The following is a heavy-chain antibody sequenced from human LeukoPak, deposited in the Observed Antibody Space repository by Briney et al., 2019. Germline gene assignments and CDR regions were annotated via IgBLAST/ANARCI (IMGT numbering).Heavy chain of an antibody. J-gene: IGHJ4*02. CDR2: ISDDANNE. V-gene: IGHV3-30*18. CDR1: GFSFSKYG. CDR3: AKSGRATGYSSFDS. Sequence: GGSLRLPCAASGFSFSKYGMHWVRQAPGKGLEWVAVISDDANNEEYADSVKGRFTLSRDNSKNTVYLRMNSLRAEDTAVYYCAKSGRATGYSSFDSWGQGTLVTVSS. D-gene: IGHD3-9*01.